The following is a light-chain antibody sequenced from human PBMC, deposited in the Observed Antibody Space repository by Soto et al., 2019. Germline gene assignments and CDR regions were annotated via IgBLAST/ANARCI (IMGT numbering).Light chain of an antibody. CDR2: GAS. CDR1: QTLRRTY. J-gene: IGKJ1*01. CDR3: QQYGSSPPT. V-gene: IGKV3-20*01. Sequence: EIVFTQSPATLSLSPGERATLSCRASQTLRRTYIAWYQQKPGQAPRVLIYGASKRATGIPDRFSGSGSGTDFTLTISRLEPEDFAVYYCQQYGSSPPTFGQGTKVDIK.